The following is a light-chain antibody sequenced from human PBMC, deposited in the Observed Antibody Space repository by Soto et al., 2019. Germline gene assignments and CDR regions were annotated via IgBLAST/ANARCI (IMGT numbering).Light chain of an antibody. V-gene: IGLV2-14*01. CDR1: SNDVGGYNF. J-gene: IGLJ2*01. Sequence: QSALTQPASVSGSPGQSITISCTGSSNDVGGYNFVSWYQQYPGKAPKLLIYGVTNRPSGISDRFSGSRSGNTASLTISGLHPEDEADYYCGSYTSTDSLIFGGGTKLTVL. CDR2: GVT. CDR3: GSYTSTDSLI.